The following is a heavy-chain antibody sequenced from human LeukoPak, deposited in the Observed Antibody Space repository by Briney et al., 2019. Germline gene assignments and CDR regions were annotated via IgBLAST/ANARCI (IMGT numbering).Heavy chain of an antibody. V-gene: IGHV4-59*01. CDR3: ARDGQYGGYRGYWYFDL. D-gene: IGHD5-12*01. CDR2: IHYSGNT. CDR1: GGSISSSY. J-gene: IGHJ2*01. Sequence: SETLSLTCTVSGGSISSSYWSWIRQSPGKGLEWIGYIHYSGNTNYNPSLKSRVTISVDTSKNQFSLKMSSVTAADTAVYYCARDGQYGGYRGYWYFDLWGRGTLVTVSS.